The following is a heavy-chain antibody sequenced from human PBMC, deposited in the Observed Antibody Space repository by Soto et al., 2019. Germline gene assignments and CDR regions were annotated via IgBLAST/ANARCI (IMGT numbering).Heavy chain of an antibody. Sequence: EVQLVESGGGLVQPGGSLRLSCAGSGATLQDYAMHWVRQAPGKGLEWVSGIYYNSNRIDYADSVKGRFTISRDNASNALYLQMNSLTTEDTAFYYCGKDISPGGMDVWGRGIMVTVSS. V-gene: IGHV3-9*01. CDR3: GKDISPGGMDV. CDR1: GATLQDYA. CDR2: IYYNSNRI. J-gene: IGHJ6*04.